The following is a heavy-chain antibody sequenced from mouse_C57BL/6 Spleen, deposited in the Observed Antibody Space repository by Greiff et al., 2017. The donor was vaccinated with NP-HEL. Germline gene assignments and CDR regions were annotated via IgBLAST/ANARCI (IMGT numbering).Heavy chain of an antibody. J-gene: IGHJ3*01. Sequence: VQLQQSGAELVRPGSSVKLSCKASGYTFTSYWMHWVKQRPIQGLEWIGNIDPSDSETHYNQKFKDKATLTVDKSSSTAYMQLSSLTSEDSAVYYCARGIYYGNYYWFAYWGQGTLVTVSA. V-gene: IGHV1-52*01. CDR1: GYTFTSYW. CDR3: ARGIYYGNYYWFAY. CDR2: IDPSDSET. D-gene: IGHD2-1*01.